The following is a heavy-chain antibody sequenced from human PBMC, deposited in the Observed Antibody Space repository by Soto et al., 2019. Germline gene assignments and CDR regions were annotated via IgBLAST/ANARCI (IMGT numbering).Heavy chain of an antibody. V-gene: IGHV1-69*01. CDR2: IIPVSGAA. CDR1: GGTFGSYA. CDR3: ATALGCRSTSCTLDY. J-gene: IGHJ4*02. D-gene: IGHD2-2*01. Sequence: QVQLVQSGAEVKKPGSSVKVSCKASGGTFGSYAFSWVRQAPGQGLEWMGWIIPVSGAAHYAQKLQGRVPITADESTSTAYMELSSLSSKDTAVYYCATALGCRSTSCTLDYWGQGTRVIVSS.